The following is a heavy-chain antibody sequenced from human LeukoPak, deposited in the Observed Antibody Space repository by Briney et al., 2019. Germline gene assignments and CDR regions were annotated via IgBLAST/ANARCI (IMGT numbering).Heavy chain of an antibody. CDR3: AKDGGFWTGYPGHFDC. D-gene: IGHD3/OR15-3a*01. CDR1: GFTFCSYA. CDR2: ISGSGGST. J-gene: IGHJ4*02. Sequence: GGSLRLSCAASGFTFCSYAMNWVRQAPGKGLEWVSVISGSGGSTYYADSVKGRFTISRDNSKNTLYLKMNSLRAEDTAVYYCAKDGGFWTGYPGHFDCWGPGALVTVSP. V-gene: IGHV3-23*01.